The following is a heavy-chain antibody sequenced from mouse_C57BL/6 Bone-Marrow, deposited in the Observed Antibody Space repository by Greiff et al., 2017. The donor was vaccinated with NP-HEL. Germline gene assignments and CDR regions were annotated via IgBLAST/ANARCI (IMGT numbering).Heavy chain of an antibody. CDR2: INPNNGGT. Sequence: VQLQQSGPELVKPGASVKISCKASGYTFTDYYMNWVKQSHGKSLEWIGDINPNNGGTSYNQKFKGKATLTVDKSSSTAYMELRSLTSEDSAVYYCAKSHDGYYRYFDVWGTGTTVTVSS. J-gene: IGHJ1*03. CDR1: GYTFTDYY. V-gene: IGHV1-26*01. D-gene: IGHD2-3*01. CDR3: AKSHDGYYRYFDV.